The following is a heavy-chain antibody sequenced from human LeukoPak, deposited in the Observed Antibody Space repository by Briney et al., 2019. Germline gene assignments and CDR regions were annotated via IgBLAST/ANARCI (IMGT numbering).Heavy chain of an antibody. CDR2: IDPSDSYT. V-gene: IGHV5-10-1*01. J-gene: IGHJ4*02. Sequence: GESLKISCKGSGYSFTKNCISWVRQMPGKGLEWVGTIDPSDSYTNYSPSFQGHVTISADKSISTAYLQWSSLKASDTAMYYCARGLIWSFDYWGQGTLVTVSS. D-gene: IGHD3-10*01. CDR3: ARGLIWSFDY. CDR1: GYSFTKNC.